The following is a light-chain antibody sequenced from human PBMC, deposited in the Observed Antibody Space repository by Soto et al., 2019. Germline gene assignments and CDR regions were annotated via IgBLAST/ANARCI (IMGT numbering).Light chain of an antibody. CDR3: QSFDSSLNERV. Sequence: QSVVTQPPWVSGAPGQRVTISCTGSSSNIGADYDVHWYQQLPGTAPKLLIYDNTNRPSGVPDRFSGSKSGTSASLAITGLQAEDEADYYCQSFDSSLNERVFGGGTKLTVL. J-gene: IGLJ3*02. V-gene: IGLV1-40*01. CDR2: DNT. CDR1: SSNIGADYD.